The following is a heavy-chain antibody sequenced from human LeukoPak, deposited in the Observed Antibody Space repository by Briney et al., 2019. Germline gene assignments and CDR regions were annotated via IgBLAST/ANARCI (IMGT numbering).Heavy chain of an antibody. J-gene: IGHJ4*02. CDR3: AKDSKAVTGTGNIDY. V-gene: IGHV3-43D*03. CDR2: ISWDGGSS. D-gene: IGHD6-19*01. CDR1: GFTFDDYA. Sequence: GGSLRLSCAASGFTFDDYAMHWVRHAPGKGLEWVSLISWDGGSSYYADSVKGRLTIYRDNSKNSLYLQMNSLRAQDTALYYCAKDSKAVTGTGNIDYWGQGTLVTVSS.